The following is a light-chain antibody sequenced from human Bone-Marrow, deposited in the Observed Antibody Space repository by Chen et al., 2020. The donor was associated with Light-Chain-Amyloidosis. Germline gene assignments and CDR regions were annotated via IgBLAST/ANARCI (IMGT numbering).Light chain of an antibody. J-gene: IGLJ2*01. CDR1: DLPTKY. V-gene: IGLV3-25*03. CDR2: RDT. Sequence: SYELTQPPSVSVSPGQTARITCSGDDLPTKYAYWYQQKPGQAPVLVIHRDTERPSGISERFSATISRTTATLTISGVQAEDEADNHCQPADSSGTYEVIFGGGTKLTVL. CDR3: QPADSSGTYEVI.